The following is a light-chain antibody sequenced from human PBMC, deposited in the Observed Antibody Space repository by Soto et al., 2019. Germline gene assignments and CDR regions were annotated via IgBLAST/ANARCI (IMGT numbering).Light chain of an antibody. CDR3: QQYNSYWT. Sequence: DIQMTQYPSILSASVGERVTISCRASQSVNHWLAWYQRKPGKAPKLLIHDASTLESGIPSRFSGSGSGTEFTLTISSLQPDDFATYYCQQYNSYWTLGQGTKVDI. CDR1: QSVNHW. J-gene: IGKJ1*01. V-gene: IGKV1-5*01. CDR2: DAS.